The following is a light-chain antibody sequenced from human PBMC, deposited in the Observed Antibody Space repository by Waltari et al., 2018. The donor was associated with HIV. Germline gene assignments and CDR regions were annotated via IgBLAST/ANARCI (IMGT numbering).Light chain of an antibody. CDR1: QSLTSN. J-gene: IGKJ2*01. CDR2: GAS. CDR3: QQYAKWPPYT. V-gene: IGKV3-15*01. Sequence: EIVMTQSPATLSVSLGERATLSCRASQSLTSNLAWYQQKPGQAPRLLIYGASTRATGIPARFSGSGSGTEFTLTISSLQSEHFAVYYCQQYAKWPPYTFGQGTKLEIK.